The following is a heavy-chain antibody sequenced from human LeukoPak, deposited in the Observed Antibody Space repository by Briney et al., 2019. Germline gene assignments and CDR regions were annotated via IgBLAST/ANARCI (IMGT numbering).Heavy chain of an antibody. J-gene: IGHJ4*02. CDR3: AREERAFMYSGSLYYFDY. CDR2: INTDGSST. D-gene: IGHD6-13*01. V-gene: IGHV3-74*01. Sequence: GGSLRLSCAASGFTFSSYWMHWVRQAPGKGLVWVSRINTDGSSTSYADSVKGRFTISRDNAKNTLYLQMNSLRAEDTAVYYCAREERAFMYSGSLYYFDYWGQGTLVTVSS. CDR1: GFTFSSYW.